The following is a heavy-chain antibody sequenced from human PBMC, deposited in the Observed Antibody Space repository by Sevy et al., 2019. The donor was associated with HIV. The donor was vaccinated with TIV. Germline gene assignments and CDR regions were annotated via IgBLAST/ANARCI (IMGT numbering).Heavy chain of an antibody. V-gene: IGHV3-23*01. J-gene: IGHJ4*02. CDR1: GFDFREYA. D-gene: IGHD3-10*01. CDR3: VKEGRDDFNPYLDF. CDR2: VSRNGGTP. Sequence: GGSLRLSCGASGFDFREYAMHWVRQAPGRGLEWVARVSRNGGTPEYGDSAKGRFTISRDNSKNTVYLQLKELRAEDTALYYCVKEGRDDFNPYLDFWGQGILVTVSS.